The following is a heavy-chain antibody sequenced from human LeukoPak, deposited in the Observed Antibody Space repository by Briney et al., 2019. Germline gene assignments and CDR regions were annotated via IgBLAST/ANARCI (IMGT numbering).Heavy chain of an antibody. V-gene: IGHV3-9*01. CDR3: AKDANYYGSGYYYYYMDV. D-gene: IGHD3-10*01. CDR2: ISWNSGSI. Sequence: GGSLRLSCAASGFTFDDYAMHWVRQAPGKGLEWVSGISWNSGSIGYADSVKGRFTISRDNAKNSLYLQMNSLRAEDTALYYCAKDANYYGSGYYYYYMDVWGKGTTVTISS. J-gene: IGHJ6*03. CDR1: GFTFDDYA.